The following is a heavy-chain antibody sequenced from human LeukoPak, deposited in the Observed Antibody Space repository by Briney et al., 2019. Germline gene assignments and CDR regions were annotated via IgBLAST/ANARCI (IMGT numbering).Heavy chain of an antibody. Sequence: GRSLRLSCAASGFIFSDYGMHWVRQAPGKGLEWVAVIWYDGSNEDYVASVKGRFTISRDKNTLYLQMNSPRAEDTAVYFCARHNSDSENIDYWGQGTLVTVSS. CDR2: IWYDGSNE. D-gene: IGHD4-11*01. CDR1: GFIFSDYG. CDR3: ARHNSDSENIDY. J-gene: IGHJ4*02. V-gene: IGHV3-33*01.